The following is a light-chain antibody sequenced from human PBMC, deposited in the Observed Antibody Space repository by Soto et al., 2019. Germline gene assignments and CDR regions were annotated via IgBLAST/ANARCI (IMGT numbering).Light chain of an antibody. CDR1: QSVSSN. V-gene: IGKV3-15*01. CDR2: DAS. CDR3: QQRSNWPPIT. Sequence: EIVMTPSPATLSVSPGERANLSCSASQSVSSNFAWYQQKPGQAPRLLIYDASTRATGIPARFSGSGSGTEFTLTISSLQSEDFAVYYCQQRSNWPPITFGQGTRLEIK. J-gene: IGKJ5*01.